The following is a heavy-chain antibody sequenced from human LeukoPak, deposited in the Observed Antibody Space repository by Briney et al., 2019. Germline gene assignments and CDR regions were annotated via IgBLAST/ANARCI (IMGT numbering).Heavy chain of an antibody. CDR1: GYSISTTFY. D-gene: IGHD3-10*01. Sequence: SETLSLTCTVSGYSISTTFYWGWIRQPPGKGLECIGYIFPSGSTYYNPSLESRVTMSIDTSKNQFSLKLSSVTAADTAVYYCARHVHGSGSYQQNYYYYYMDVWGKGTTVTISS. CDR3: ARHVHGSGSYQQNYYYYYMDV. J-gene: IGHJ6*03. V-gene: IGHV4-38-2*02. CDR2: IFPSGST.